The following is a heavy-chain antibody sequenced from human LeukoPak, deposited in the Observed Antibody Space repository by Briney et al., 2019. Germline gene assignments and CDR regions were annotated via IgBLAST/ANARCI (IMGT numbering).Heavy chain of an antibody. J-gene: IGHJ3*02. CDR1: GGSFSDYY. CDR2: INHRGST. Sequence: TSDTLSLTCAVYGGSFSDYYWTWIRQPPGKGLEWIGEINHRGSTHYNPSLKSRVTISVDTSKKQFSLKLSSVTAADTAVYYCATYSTGFDIWGQGTVVTVSS. V-gene: IGHV4-34*01. D-gene: IGHD6-19*01. CDR3: ATYSTGFDI.